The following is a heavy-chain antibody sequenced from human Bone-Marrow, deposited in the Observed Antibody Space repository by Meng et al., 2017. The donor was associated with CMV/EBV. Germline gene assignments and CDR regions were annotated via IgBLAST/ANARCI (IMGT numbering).Heavy chain of an antibody. D-gene: IGHD1-26*01. CDR2: IILIFGTA. CDR1: GGTFSSSA. CDR3: ARDYEIRGVGAWGY. Sequence: VQLVQSGAELKKPGSSVKVSCKAYGGTFSSSAIRWVRQAHGQGLEWMGGIILIFGTANYAQKFQGRVTITADESTSTAYMELSSLRSEDTAVYYCARDYEIRGVGAWGYWGQGTLVTSPQ. J-gene: IGHJ4*02. V-gene: IGHV1-69*12.